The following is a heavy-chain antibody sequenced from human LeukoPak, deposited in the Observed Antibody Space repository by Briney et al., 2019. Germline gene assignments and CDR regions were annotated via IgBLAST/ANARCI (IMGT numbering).Heavy chain of an antibody. CDR1: GFTFSSYA. J-gene: IGHJ3*02. CDR3: ARDWDLI. V-gene: IGHV3-30-3*01. Sequence: GGSLRLSCAASGFTFSSYAMHWVRQAPGKGLEWVAVISYDGSNKYYADSVRGRFTISRDNSKNTLYLQMNSLRAEDTAVYYCARDWDLIWGQGTMVTVSS. D-gene: IGHD1-26*01. CDR2: ISYDGSNK.